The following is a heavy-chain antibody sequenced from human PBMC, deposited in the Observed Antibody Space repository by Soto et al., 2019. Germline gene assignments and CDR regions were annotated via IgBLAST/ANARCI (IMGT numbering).Heavy chain of an antibody. Sequence: SVKVSCKASGGTFSSYAISWVRQAPGQGLEWMGGIIHIFGTANYAQEFQSRVTISADEYKSTAHLELGSLRADDTAVYYCAREGVRTHYWGQGTLVTVSS. CDR1: GGTFSSYA. D-gene: IGHD2-21*01. CDR3: AREGVRTHY. J-gene: IGHJ4*02. CDR2: IIHIFGTA. V-gene: IGHV1-69*13.